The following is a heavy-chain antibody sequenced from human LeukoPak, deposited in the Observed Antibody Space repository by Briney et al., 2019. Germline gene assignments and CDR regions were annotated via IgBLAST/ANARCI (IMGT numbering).Heavy chain of an antibody. CDR3: AKDQGSDYYYADY. CDR2: ISGGDATT. V-gene: IGHV3-23*01. D-gene: IGHD4/OR15-4a*01. CDR1: GFTFSSSA. Sequence: PGGSLRLSCAASGFTFSSSAMSRVRQAPGKGLEWVSNISGGDATTYYADSVKGRSTISRDSSKNTLYLQTNSLRAEDTAVYYCAKDQGSDYYYADYWGQGTLVTVSS. J-gene: IGHJ4*02.